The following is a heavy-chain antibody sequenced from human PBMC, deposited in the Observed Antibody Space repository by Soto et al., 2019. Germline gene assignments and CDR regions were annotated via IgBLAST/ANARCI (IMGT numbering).Heavy chain of an antibody. CDR1: GFTFSNYA. CDR3: AKDQGSSWYEIDY. CDR2: ISGSGGST. V-gene: IGHV3-23*01. J-gene: IGHJ4*02. Sequence: PGVSLRLSCAASGFTFSNYAVTWVRQAPGKGLEWVSTISGSGGSTYYSDSVKGRFTISRDNSKNTLYLQMNSLRAEDTAVYYCAKDQGSSWYEIDYWGQGT. D-gene: IGHD6-13*01.